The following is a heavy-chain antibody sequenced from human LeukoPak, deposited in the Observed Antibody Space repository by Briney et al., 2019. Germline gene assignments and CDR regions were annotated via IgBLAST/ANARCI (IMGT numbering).Heavy chain of an antibody. J-gene: IGHJ4*02. CDR3: AKDTPTTGYHLDS. D-gene: IGHD1-1*01. CDR2: IRYDGSDK. CDR1: GFTLRGYG. Sequence: GGSLRLSCAASGFTLRGYGMHWVRQAPGKGLEWVAFIRYDGSDKSYADSVKGRFTISRDNSENTLYLQINSLRVEDTAVYYCAKDTPTTGYHLDSWGQGTLVTVSP. V-gene: IGHV3-30*02.